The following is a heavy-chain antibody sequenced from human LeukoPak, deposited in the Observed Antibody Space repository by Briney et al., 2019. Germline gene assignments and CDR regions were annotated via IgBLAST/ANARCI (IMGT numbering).Heavy chain of an antibody. CDR2: IYYSGST. V-gene: IGHV4-39*01. CDR1: GGSISSSSYY. CDR3: ASIPGYSSGGYYYYYMDA. J-gene: IGHJ6*03. Sequence: SETLSLTCTVSGGSISSSSYYWGWIRQPPGKGLEWIGSIYYSGSTYYNPSLKSRVTISVDTSKNQFSLKLSSVTAADTAVYYCASIPGYSSGGYYYYYMDAWGKGTTVTVSS. D-gene: IGHD6-19*01.